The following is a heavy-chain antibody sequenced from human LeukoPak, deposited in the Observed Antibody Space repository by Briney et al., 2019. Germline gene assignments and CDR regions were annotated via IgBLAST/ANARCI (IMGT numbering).Heavy chain of an antibody. V-gene: IGHV4-59*01. D-gene: IGHD4-17*01. J-gene: IGHJ3*02. CDR1: GGSISRYY. CDR2: INYSGST. Sequence: PSETLSLTCTVSGGSISRYYWSWIRQPPGKGLEWIGYINYSGSTKYNPSLKSRVTISVDTSKNQFSLKLSSVTAADTAVYFRARDPHYGDILNDPFDIWGQGTMVTVSS. CDR3: ARDPHYGDILNDPFDI.